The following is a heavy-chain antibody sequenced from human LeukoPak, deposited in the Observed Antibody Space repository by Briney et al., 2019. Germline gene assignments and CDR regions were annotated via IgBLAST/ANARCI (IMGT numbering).Heavy chain of an antibody. D-gene: IGHD2-21*02. CDR1: GYTFTSYA. V-gene: IGHV7-4-1*02. J-gene: IGHJ5*02. Sequence: ASVKVSCKASGYTFTSYAMNWVRQAPGQGLEWMGWINTNTGNPTYAQGFTGRFVFSLDTSVSTAYQQISSLKAEDTAVYYCARDPAHPAYCGGDCLNWFDPWGQGTLVTVSS. CDR2: INTNTGNP. CDR3: ARDPAHPAYCGGDCLNWFDP.